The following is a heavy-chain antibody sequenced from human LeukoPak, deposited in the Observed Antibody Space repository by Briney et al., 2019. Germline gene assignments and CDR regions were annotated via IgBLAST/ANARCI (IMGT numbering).Heavy chain of an antibody. J-gene: IGHJ4*02. Sequence: ASVKVSCKSSGYTFTSYGISWVRQAPGQGLEWMGWISAYNGNTNYAQKVQDRVTMTTDTSTSTAYMELRSLRSDDTAVYYCARDRYSGYDTVDYWGQGTLVTVSS. CDR1: GYTFTSYG. CDR3: ARDRYSGYDTVDY. D-gene: IGHD5-12*01. V-gene: IGHV1-18*01. CDR2: ISAYNGNT.